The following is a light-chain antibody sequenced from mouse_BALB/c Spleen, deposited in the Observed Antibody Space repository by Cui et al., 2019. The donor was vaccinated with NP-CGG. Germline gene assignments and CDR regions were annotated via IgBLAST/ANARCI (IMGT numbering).Light chain of an antibody. V-gene: IGLV1*01. J-gene: IGLJ1*01. CDR3: ALWYSNHWV. CDR2: GTN. Sequence: QAVLTQESALTTSPGETVTLTCRSSTGTVTISNYVNWIQKKPDHLFTGLIGGTNNRAPGVPARFSGSLIGDKAALTITGAQTEDEAIYFCALWYSNHWVFGGGTKLTVL. CDR1: TGTVTISNY.